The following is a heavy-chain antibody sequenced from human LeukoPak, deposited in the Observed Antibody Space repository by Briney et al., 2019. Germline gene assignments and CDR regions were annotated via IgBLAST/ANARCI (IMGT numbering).Heavy chain of an antibody. V-gene: IGHV4-31*03. Sequence: PSETLSLTCTVSGGSISSAGYYWNWIRQHPTEGLEWIGHIYYTGRTTYNPSVKSRVTISADTSKNQFSLKLNSVTAADTAVYYCARADCSSTSCYGLDVWGQGTTVTVSS. D-gene: IGHD2-2*01. J-gene: IGHJ6*02. CDR2: IYYTGRT. CDR1: GGSISSAGYY. CDR3: ARADCSSTSCYGLDV.